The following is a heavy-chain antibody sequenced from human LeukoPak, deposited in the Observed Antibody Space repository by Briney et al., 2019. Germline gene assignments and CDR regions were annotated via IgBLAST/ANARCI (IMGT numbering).Heavy chain of an antibody. CDR3: ARDEAWFGTRDAFDI. D-gene: IGHD3-10*01. CDR2: ISSSSSTI. J-gene: IGHJ3*02. V-gene: IGHV3-48*02. CDR1: GFTFSSYS. Sequence: PGGSLRLSCAASGFTFSSYSMNWVRQAPGKGLEWVSYISSSSSTIYYADSVKGRFTISRDNAKNSLYLQMNSLRDEDTAVYYCARDEAWFGTRDAFDIWGQGTMVTVSS.